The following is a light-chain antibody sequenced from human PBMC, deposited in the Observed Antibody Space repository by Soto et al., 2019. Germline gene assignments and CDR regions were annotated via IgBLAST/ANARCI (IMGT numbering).Light chain of an antibody. CDR2: EVT. Sequence: QSVLTQPPSASGFPGQSVTISCTGTSSDVGYYDYVSWYQQHPGKAPKLVIYEVTKRPSGVPDRVSASKSGNTASLTVSGLRAEDEADYYCSSSACRNKCVFGSGSRSPS. V-gene: IGLV2-8*01. CDR1: SSDVGYYDY. CDR3: SSSACRNKCV. J-gene: IGLJ1*01.